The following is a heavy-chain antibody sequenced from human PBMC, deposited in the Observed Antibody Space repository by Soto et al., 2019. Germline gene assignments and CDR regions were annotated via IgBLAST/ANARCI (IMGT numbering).Heavy chain of an antibody. Sequence: GGSLRLSCAASGFTFSNYGMHWVRQAPGKGLEWVAFVWLDGSNKYYADSVRDRFTISRVNSKNTLYLQMNSLRAEDTAVYHCAPQAFDYWGQGTLVPVSS. V-gene: IGHV3-30*02. CDR1: GFTFSNYG. CDR2: VWLDGSNK. CDR3: APQAFDY. J-gene: IGHJ4*02.